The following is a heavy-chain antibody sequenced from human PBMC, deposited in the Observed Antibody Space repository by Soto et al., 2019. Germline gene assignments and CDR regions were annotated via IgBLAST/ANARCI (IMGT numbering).Heavy chain of an antibody. J-gene: IGHJ6*02. D-gene: IGHD3-22*01. CDR1: GFTFSSYS. V-gene: IGHV3-21*01. Sequence: PGGSLRLACAASGFTFSSYSMNWVRQAPGKGLEWVSSISSSSSYIYYADSVKGRFTISRDNAKNSLYLQMNSLRAEDTAVYYCARSTRNYYDSSGYNPWGYYGMDVWGQGTTVTVSS. CDR2: ISSSSSYI. CDR3: ARSTRNYYDSSGYNPWGYYGMDV.